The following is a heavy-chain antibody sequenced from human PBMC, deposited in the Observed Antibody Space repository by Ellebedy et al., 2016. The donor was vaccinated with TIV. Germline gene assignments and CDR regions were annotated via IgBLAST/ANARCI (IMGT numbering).Heavy chain of an antibody. CDR1: GFTFSSFA. CDR3: AKGSASGFNYDRVGFEY. V-gene: IGHV3-23*01. CDR2: ISADGVST. D-gene: IGHD3-22*01. Sequence: ESLKISCAASGFTFSSFAMHWVRQAPGKGLEWLSVISADGVSTYHAGSVKGRFTITRDNSKNTLYLQMSRLSAEDTAVYYCAKGSASGFNYDRVGFEYWGQGTLVTVSS. J-gene: IGHJ4*02.